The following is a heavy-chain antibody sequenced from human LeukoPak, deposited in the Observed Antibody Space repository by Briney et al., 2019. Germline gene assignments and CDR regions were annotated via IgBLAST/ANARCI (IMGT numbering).Heavy chain of an antibody. V-gene: IGHV4-59*01. Sequence: SETLSLTCTVSGGPISSYYWSWIRQPPGKGLEWIGYIYYSGSTNYNPSLKSRVTISVDTSKNQFSLKLSSVTAADTAVYYCARAHHRVPFDYWGQGTLVTVSS. D-gene: IGHD1-14*01. CDR2: IYYSGST. J-gene: IGHJ4*02. CDR3: ARAHHRVPFDY. CDR1: GGPISSYY.